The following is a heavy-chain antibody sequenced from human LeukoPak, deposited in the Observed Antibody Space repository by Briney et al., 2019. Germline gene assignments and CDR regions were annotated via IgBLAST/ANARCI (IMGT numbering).Heavy chain of an antibody. Sequence: PGESLRLSCAASGFTFSSYALTWVRQAPGKGLEWVSTVALDGMTTWYADSVKGRFTISRDNSKSTLYLQMDRLRAEDTALYYCAKTERLDYWGQGTLVTVSS. CDR1: GFTFSSYA. CDR3: AKTERLDY. J-gene: IGHJ4*02. V-gene: IGHV3-23*01. CDR2: VALDGMTT.